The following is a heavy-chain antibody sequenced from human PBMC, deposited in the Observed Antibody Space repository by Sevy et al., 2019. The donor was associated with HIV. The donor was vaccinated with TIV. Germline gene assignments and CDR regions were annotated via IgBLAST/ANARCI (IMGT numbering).Heavy chain of an antibody. D-gene: IGHD2-8*01. CDR2: IKSNIDGGTA. J-gene: IGHJ1*01. V-gene: IGHV3-15*01. Sequence: GGSLRLSCAASGFSFTDAWMRWVRQAPGQGLEWIGRIKSNIDGGTADNAAAVRGRFTISRDDSKNAVYLQLNSLKTEDTAVYYCTTDAGMIPWYALQHWGRGTLVTVSS. CDR1: GFSFTDAW. CDR3: TTDAGMIPWYALQH.